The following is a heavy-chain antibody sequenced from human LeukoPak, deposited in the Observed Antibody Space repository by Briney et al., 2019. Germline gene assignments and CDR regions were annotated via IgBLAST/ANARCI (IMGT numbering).Heavy chain of an antibody. D-gene: IGHD2-2*01. CDR1: GYTFTGYY. CDR2: IIPIFGTA. V-gene: IGHV1-69*05. J-gene: IGHJ3*02. CDR3: ARGDIVVVPVPSAFDI. Sequence: GASVKVSCKASGYTFTGYYMHWVRQAPGQGLEWMGGIIPIFGTANYAQKFQGRVTITTDESTSTAYMELSSLRSEDTAVYYCARGDIVVVPVPSAFDIWGQGTMVTVSS.